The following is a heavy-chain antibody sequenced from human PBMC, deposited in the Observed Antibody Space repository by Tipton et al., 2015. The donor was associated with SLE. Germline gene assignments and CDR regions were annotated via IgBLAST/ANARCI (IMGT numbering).Heavy chain of an antibody. Sequence: GSLRLSCAASGFTFSSYTMVWVRQSPGKGLEWVSTISTSSSFIYFADSVKGRFTISRDNAKNSLYLQMNGLRAEDTAVYYCARVTGNNYYYYMDVWGKGTTVNVSS. CDR1: GFTFSSYT. J-gene: IGHJ6*03. D-gene: IGHD2/OR15-2a*01. CDR3: ARVTGNNYYYYMDV. V-gene: IGHV3-21*01. CDR2: ISTSSSFI.